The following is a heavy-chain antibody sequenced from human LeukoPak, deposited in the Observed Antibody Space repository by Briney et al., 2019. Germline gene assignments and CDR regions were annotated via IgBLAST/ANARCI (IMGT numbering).Heavy chain of an antibody. D-gene: IGHD3-22*01. CDR2: ISYDGSNK. CDR1: GFTFSSYA. V-gene: IGHV3-30*04. CDR3: AAYSSGYYPPFDY. J-gene: IGHJ4*02. Sequence: GGSLRLSCAASGFTFSSYAMHWVRQAPGKGLEWVAVISYDGSNKYYADSVKGRFTISRDNSKNTLYLQMNSLRAEDTAVYYCAAYSSGYYPPFDYWGQGTLATVSS.